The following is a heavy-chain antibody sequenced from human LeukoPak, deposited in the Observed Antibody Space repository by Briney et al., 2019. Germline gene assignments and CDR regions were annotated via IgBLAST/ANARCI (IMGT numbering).Heavy chain of an antibody. CDR1: GFTLSSYS. Sequence: GGSLRLSCAASGFTLSSYSMNWVRQAPGKGLEWVSSISSTSSYIYYADSVKGRFTISRDNAKNSLYLQMNSLRAEDTAVYYCARVSSSGFFDYWGQGTLVTFSS. CDR3: ARVSSSGFFDY. D-gene: IGHD6-19*01. V-gene: IGHV3-21*01. CDR2: ISSTSSYI. J-gene: IGHJ4*02.